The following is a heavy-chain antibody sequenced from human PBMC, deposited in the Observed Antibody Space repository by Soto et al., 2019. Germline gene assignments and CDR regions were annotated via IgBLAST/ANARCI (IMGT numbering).Heavy chain of an antibody. CDR2: LNPNGTFT. CDR3: ARGGTSTTYWSLFYN. CDR1: GFTFSGYW. Sequence: EVQLVESGGGLVQPGGSLRLSCAGSGFTFSGYWMHWVRQAPGKGPVWDSRLNPNGTFTTNADSVKGRFTISRDNAKNTVYLQMNSLRADDTSVYYWARGGTSTTYWSLFYNWGQGTVVTVSS. D-gene: IGHD1-1*01. J-gene: IGHJ4*02. V-gene: IGHV3-74*01.